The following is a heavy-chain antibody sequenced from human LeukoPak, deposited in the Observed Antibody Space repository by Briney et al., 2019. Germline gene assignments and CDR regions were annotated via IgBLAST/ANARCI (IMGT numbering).Heavy chain of an antibody. D-gene: IGHD1-26*01. V-gene: IGHV3-30*02. Sequence: GGSPRLSCAASGFTFSSYGMHWVRQAPGKGLEWVAFIRYDGSNKYYADSVKGRFTISRDNSKNTLYLQMNSLRAEDTAVYYCAKDRSGSYYQAPFDFDYWGQGTLVTVSS. CDR1: GFTFSSYG. J-gene: IGHJ4*02. CDR2: IRYDGSNK. CDR3: AKDRSGSYYQAPFDFDY.